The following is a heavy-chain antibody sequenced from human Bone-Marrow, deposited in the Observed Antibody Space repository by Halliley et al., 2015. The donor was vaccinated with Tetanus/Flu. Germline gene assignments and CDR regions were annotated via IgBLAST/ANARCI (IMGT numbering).Heavy chain of an antibody. J-gene: IGHJ4*02. CDR2: IYNSGST. Sequence: GLEWIGYIYNSGSTYYNPSHKSRVTISVDPSTPQFFLKLRSAPAADTAVYYCAREYSGSFDLWGQGILVTVSS. D-gene: IGHD5-12*01. V-gene: IGHV4-31*02. CDR3: AREYSGSFDL.